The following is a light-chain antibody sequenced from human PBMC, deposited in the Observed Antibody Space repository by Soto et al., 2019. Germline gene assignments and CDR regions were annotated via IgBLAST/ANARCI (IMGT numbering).Light chain of an antibody. V-gene: IGKV3-15*01. J-gene: IGKJ4*01. CDR1: QTVGTS. Sequence: EIVLTQSPATLSVSPGERATLTCSASQTVGTSLAWYQQNPGQAPRLLIYVASTRSTGVPSRFSGSGSGKEFALTISSLQSEEFAVYYCQQHNAWPLTFGGGTKVEIK. CDR2: VAS. CDR3: QQHNAWPLT.